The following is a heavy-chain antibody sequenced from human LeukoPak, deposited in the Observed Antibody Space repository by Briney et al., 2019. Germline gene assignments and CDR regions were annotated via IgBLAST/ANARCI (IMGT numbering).Heavy chain of an antibody. CDR2: IHHRGIT. V-gene: IGHV4-59*01. D-gene: IGHD3-16*01. Sequence: PSETLSLTCTVSGGSISSYYWSWIRQPPGKALEWIGYIHHRGITNYNPSLKSRVTISVDTSKNQFSLKVNSQTAADTAVYHCARESYGFFDYWGRGALVSVSS. J-gene: IGHJ4*02. CDR1: GGSISSYY. CDR3: ARESYGFFDY.